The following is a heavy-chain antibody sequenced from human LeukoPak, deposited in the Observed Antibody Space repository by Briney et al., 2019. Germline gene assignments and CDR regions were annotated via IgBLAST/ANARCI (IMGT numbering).Heavy chain of an antibody. Sequence: GRSLTLSCAASGFTFSSYGMHWVRQAPGKGLEWVAVIWYDGSNKYYAASVKGRFTISRDNSKNPLYLQMNSLRAEDTAVYYCAKDSHGRRQRIRGLFDPWGQGTLVTVSS. CDR3: AKDSHGRRQRIRGLFDP. D-gene: IGHD5-12*01. V-gene: IGHV3-33*06. J-gene: IGHJ5*02. CDR1: GFTFSSYG. CDR2: IWYDGSNK.